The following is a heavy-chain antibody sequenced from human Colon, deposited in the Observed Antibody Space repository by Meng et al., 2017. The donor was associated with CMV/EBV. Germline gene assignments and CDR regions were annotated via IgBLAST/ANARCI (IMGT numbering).Heavy chain of an antibody. V-gene: IGHV3-48*03. Sequence: GGSLRLSCSATGFIFSIFEMNWVRQAPGKGLEWISSISSSGNTIHYADSVKGRFTISRDNAKNSLYLEMNSLRAEDTGVYYCAKDRVYGMDVWGQGTTVTVSS. CDR3: AKDRVYGMDV. J-gene: IGHJ6*02. CDR1: GFIFSIFE. CDR2: ISSSGNTI.